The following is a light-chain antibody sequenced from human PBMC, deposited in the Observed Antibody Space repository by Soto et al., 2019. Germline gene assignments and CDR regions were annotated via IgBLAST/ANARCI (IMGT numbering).Light chain of an antibody. V-gene: IGKV3-20*01. J-gene: IGKJ1*01. Sequence: EVVLTQSPATLSLSPGERATLSCTASQSVTTYLAWYQQKPGQAPRLLIYGASSRAAGIPDRFSGSGSGTDFTLTISRLEPEDFVVYHCQQYGDLPPTFGQGTKVEIK. CDR1: QSVTTY. CDR2: GAS. CDR3: QQYGDLPPT.